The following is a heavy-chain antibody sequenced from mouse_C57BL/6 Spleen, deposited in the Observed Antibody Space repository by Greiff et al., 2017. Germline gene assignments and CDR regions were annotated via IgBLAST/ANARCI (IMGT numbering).Heavy chain of an antibody. J-gene: IGHJ3*01. D-gene: IGHD1-1*01. V-gene: IGHV1-55*01. CDR1: GYTFTSYW. CDR2: IYPGSGST. CDR3: ARRGSSWFAY. Sequence: VQLQQPGAELVKPGASVKMSCTASGYTFTSYWITWVKQRPGQGLEWIGGIYPGSGSTNYNEKFKSKATLTLDTSSSTAYMQLSSLTSEDSAVYYCARRGSSWFAYWGQKTLVTVSA.